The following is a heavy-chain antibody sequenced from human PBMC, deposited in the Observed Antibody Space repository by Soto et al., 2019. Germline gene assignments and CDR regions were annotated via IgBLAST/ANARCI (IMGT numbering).Heavy chain of an antibody. Sequence: EVQLVESGGALVQPGRSLRLSCTASGFTFDDYAMHWVRQAPGKGLEWISGISWNNSITGYADSVKGRFTISRDNATNSLYLQMNSLTVEDTALSSCAKGFSGYFDYWGQGHVVNVSS. CDR1: GFTFDDYA. J-gene: IGHJ4*02. V-gene: IGHV3-9*01. D-gene: IGHD1-26*01. CDR3: AKGFSGYFDY. CDR2: ISWNNSIT.